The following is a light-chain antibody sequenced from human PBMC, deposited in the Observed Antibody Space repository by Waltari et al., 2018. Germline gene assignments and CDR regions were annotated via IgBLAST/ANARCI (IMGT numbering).Light chain of an antibody. Sequence: EIVLTQSPATLSLSPGERATLSCRASQSVNWYLAWYQQRPGQAPRLLIFDTSNRATGIPARFSGRGSETDFTLTISSLEPDDSAGYYCQQRRNWPLTFGGGTKVEIK. CDR3: QQRRNWPLT. CDR1: QSVNWY. V-gene: IGKV3-11*01. CDR2: DTS. J-gene: IGKJ4*01.